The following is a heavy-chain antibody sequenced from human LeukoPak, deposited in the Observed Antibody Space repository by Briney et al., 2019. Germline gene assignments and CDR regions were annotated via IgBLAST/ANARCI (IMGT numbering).Heavy chain of an antibody. CDR1: SYSISSGYY. J-gene: IGHJ5*02. Sequence: SETLSLTCTVSSYSISSGYYGGWIRQPAGKGLEWIGSIYHSGSTYYNPSLKSRVTISVDTSKNQFSLKLSSVTAGDTAVYYCARGASGSYFWFDPWGQGTLVTLSS. D-gene: IGHD1-26*01. V-gene: IGHV4-38-2*02. CDR2: IYHSGST. CDR3: ARGASGSYFWFDP.